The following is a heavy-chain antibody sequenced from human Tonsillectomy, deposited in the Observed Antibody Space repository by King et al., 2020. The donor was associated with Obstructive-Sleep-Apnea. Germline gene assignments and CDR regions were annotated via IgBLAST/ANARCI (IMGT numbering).Heavy chain of an antibody. CDR3: VRYVSAFSSTWRLDS. V-gene: IGHV3-7*01. CDR2: IKQDETEK. CDR1: GFTFRNYW. D-gene: IGHD6-13*01. Sequence: VQLVESGGGLVQPGGSLRLSCAASGFTFRNYWMHWVRQAPGKGLEWVAIIKQDETEKYYEDSVKGRFTVSRDNANNSLLLQMNSLRAEDTAMYYCVRYVSAFSSTWRLDSWGQGSLVTVSS. J-gene: IGHJ4*02.